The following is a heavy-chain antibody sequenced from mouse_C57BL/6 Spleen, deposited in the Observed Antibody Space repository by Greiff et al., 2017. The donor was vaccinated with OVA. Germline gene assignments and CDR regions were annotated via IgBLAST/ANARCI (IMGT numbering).Heavy chain of an antibody. Sequence: VQLKESGPGLVKPSQSLSLTCSVTGYSITSGYYWNWIRQFPGNKLEWMGYISYDGSNNYNPSLKNRISITRDTSKNQFFLKLNSVTTEDTATYYCARESYDYLRGYAMDYWGQGTSVTVSS. CDR3: ARESYDYLRGYAMDY. V-gene: IGHV3-6*01. D-gene: IGHD2-4*01. CDR1: GYSITSGYY. J-gene: IGHJ4*01. CDR2: ISYDGSN.